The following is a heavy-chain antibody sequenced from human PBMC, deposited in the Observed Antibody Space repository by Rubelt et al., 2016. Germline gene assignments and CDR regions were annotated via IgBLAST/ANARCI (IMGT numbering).Heavy chain of an antibody. CDR3: ARDLYKGPRWLVAY. CDR1: GYTFTGYY. V-gene: IGHV1-2*02. D-gene: IGHD6-19*01. CDR2: INPNSSGT. Sequence: QVQLVQSGAEVKKPEASVKVSCKASGYTFTGYYMHWVRQAPGQGLEWMGWINPNSSGTNYAQKFQGRVTMTRDTSISTAYMELSRLRSDDTAVYYCARDLYKGPRWLVAYWGQGTLVTVSS. J-gene: IGHJ4*02.